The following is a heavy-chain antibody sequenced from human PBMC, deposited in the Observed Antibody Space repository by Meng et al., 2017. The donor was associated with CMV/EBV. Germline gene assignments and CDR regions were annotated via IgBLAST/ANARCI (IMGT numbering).Heavy chain of an antibody. CDR1: GYTFTSYD. D-gene: IGHD2-2*01. CDR2: MNPNSGNT. J-gene: IGHJ4*02. V-gene: IGHV1-8*01. Sequence: ASVKVSCKASGYTFTSYDINWVRQDTGQGLEWMGWMNPNSGNTGYAQKFQGRVTMTRNTSISTAYMELSSLRSEDTAVYYCASELFCSSTSCWWGQGTLVTVSS. CDR3: ASELFCSSTSCW.